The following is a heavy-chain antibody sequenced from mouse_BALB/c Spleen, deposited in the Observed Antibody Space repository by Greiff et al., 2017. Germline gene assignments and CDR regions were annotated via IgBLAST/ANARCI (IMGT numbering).Heavy chain of an antibody. Sequence: QVQLKESGAELARPGASVKMSCKASGYTFTSYTMHWVKQRPGQGLEWIGYINPSSGYTNYNQKFKDKATLTADKSSSTAYMQLSSLTSEDSAVYYCARSTMITTFAYWGQGTLVTVSA. CDR2: INPSSGYT. CDR3: ARSTMITTFAY. V-gene: IGHV1-4*01. CDR1: GYTFTSYT. J-gene: IGHJ3*01. D-gene: IGHD2-4*01.